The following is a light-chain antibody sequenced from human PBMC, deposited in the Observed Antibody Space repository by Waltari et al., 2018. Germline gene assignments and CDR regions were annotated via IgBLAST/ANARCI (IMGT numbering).Light chain of an antibody. J-gene: IGLJ2*01. Sequence: SYDLTQPLSVSVALGQTARITCGGNNIGNRILHWYQQGPGQAPVLVIYRDSNRPSGIPERFSGSNSGNRATLTISRAQAGDEADYYCQLWDSSTVVFGGGTRLTVL. CDR3: QLWDSSTVV. V-gene: IGLV3-9*01. CDR1: NIGNRI. CDR2: RDS.